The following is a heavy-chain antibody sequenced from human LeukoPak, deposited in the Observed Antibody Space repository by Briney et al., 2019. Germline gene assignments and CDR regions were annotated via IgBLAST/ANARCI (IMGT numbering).Heavy chain of an antibody. CDR3: ARALRHSGGPHNRYSSGRKINYMDV. CDR1: GGTFSSYA. V-gene: IGHV1-69*06. J-gene: IGHJ6*03. D-gene: IGHD6-19*01. Sequence: GSSVKVSCKASGGTFSSYAISWVRQAPGQGLEWMGGIIPIFGTANYAQKFQGRVTITADKSTSTAYMELSSLRAEDTAAYYCARALRHSGGPHNRYSSGRKINYMDVWGKGTTVTISS. CDR2: IIPIFGTA.